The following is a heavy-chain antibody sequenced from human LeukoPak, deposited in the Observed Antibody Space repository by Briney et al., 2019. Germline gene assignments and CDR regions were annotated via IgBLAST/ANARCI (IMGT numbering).Heavy chain of an antibody. V-gene: IGHV4-39*01. CDR1: GASFSSSTYY. Sequence: SETLSLTCTVSGASFSSSTYYWGWIRQPPGKGLEWIGSIYYSGSTYYNPSLKSRVPMSVDTSKNQFSLKLSSVTAADTAVYYCARHAGGISATGTRPFDYWDQGTLVTVSS. D-gene: IGHD6-13*01. CDR3: ARHAGGISATGTRPFDY. CDR2: IYYSGST. J-gene: IGHJ4*02.